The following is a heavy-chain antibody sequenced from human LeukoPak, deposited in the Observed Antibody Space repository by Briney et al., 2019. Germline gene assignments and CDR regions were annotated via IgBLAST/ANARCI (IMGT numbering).Heavy chain of an antibody. D-gene: IGHD2-2*01. CDR3: AKDTLVVPAASDAFHI. J-gene: IGHJ3*02. CDR2: ISYDGSNK. V-gene: IGHV3-30*18. Sequence: GGSLRLSCAASGFTFSSYGMHWVRQAPGKGLEWVAVISYDGSNKYYADSVKGRFTISRDNFKNTLFLQMNSLRAEDTAVYYCAKDTLVVPAASDAFHIWGQGTMVTVSS. CDR1: GFTFSSYG.